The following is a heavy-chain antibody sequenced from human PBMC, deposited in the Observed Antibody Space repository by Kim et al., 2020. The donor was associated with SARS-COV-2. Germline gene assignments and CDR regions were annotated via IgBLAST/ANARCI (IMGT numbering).Heavy chain of an antibody. CDR2: TYYRSKWYN. J-gene: IGHJ4*02. D-gene: IGHD6-13*01. CDR3: TRGSKASAGSFDY. Sequence: SQTLSLTCAISGDSVSSNSVAWNWIRQSPSRGLEWLGRTYYRSKWYNDYAVSVKSRISINPDTSKNQFSLQVNSVTPEDTAVYYCTRGSKASAGSFDYWCQRTMVTVSS. V-gene: IGHV6-1*01. CDR1: GDSVSSNSVA.